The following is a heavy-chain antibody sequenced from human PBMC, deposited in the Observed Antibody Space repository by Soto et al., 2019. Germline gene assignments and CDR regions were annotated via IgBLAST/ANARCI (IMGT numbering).Heavy chain of an antibody. Sequence: PGGSLRLSCAASGFTFSSYGMHWVRQAPGKGLEWVAVISYDGSNKYYADSVKGRFTISRDNSRNTLYLQMNSLRAEDTAVYYCAKDQGWFGELLPYEFDYWGQGT. CDR2: ISYDGSNK. CDR3: AKDQGWFGELLPYEFDY. J-gene: IGHJ4*02. V-gene: IGHV3-30*18. CDR1: GFTFSSYG. D-gene: IGHD3-10*01.